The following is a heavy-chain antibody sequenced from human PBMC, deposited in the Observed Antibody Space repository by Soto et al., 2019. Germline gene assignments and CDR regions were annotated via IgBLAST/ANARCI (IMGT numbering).Heavy chain of an antibody. J-gene: IGHJ4*02. V-gene: IGHV3-23*01. Sequence: GSLRLSCXASGFTFSTYAMSWVRQAPGKGLEWVSAISGSGGSTYYADSVKGRFTISRDNSINRLYLQVSSLRSEDTAVYYCARDLDFRIGNISHLDYWGQGTLVTVSS. D-gene: IGHD3-3*02. CDR1: GFTFSTYA. CDR2: ISGSGGST. CDR3: ARDLDFRIGNISHLDY.